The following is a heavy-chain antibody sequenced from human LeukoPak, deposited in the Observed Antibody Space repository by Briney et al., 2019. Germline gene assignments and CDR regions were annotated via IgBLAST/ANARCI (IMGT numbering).Heavy chain of an antibody. V-gene: IGHV1-2*02. CDR2: LNPNSGGT. D-gene: IGHD3-22*01. CDR3: AREYYFDNSGYYGVGDY. CDR1: GYTFTAYY. Sequence: ASVKVSCKASGYTFTAYYIHWVRQDPGQGLEWMGWLNPNSGGTNYAQEFQGRVTMTRDTSISTAYMELSRLRSDDTAVYYCAREYYFDNSGYYGVGDYWGQGTLVTVSS. J-gene: IGHJ4*02.